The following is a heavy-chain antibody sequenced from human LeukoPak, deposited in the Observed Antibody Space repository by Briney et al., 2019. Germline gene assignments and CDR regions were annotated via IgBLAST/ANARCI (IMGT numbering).Heavy chain of an antibody. J-gene: IGHJ3*02. V-gene: IGHV1-24*01. CDR3: ARQGYSSGYSFDI. D-gene: IGHD6-19*01. CDR2: FDPEDGET. CDR1: GYTLTELS. Sequence: ASVKVSCKVSGYTLTELSMHWVRQAPGKGLEWMGGFDPEDGETIYAQKFQGRVTMTRDTSTSTVYMELSSLRSEDTAVYYCARQGYSSGYSFDIWGQGTMVTVSS.